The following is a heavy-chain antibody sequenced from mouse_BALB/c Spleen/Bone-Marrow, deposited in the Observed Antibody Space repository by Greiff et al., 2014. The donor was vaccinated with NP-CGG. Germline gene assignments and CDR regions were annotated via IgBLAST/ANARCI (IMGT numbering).Heavy chain of an antibody. D-gene: IGHD2-1*01. J-gene: IGHJ4*01. CDR3: ARSSPFFNGNGGDYALDH. CDR2: ISRGGGNS. Sequence: EVQVVESGGDLVKPGGSLKLSCAASGFTFSSYTMSWVRQTPEKRLEWVATISRGGGNSFYPDSVKGRFTISRDNAKNNLYLQMSSLRSEDTAFYYCARSSPFFNGNGGDYALDHWGQGTSVTVSS. V-gene: IGHV5-9*03. CDR1: GFTFSSYT.